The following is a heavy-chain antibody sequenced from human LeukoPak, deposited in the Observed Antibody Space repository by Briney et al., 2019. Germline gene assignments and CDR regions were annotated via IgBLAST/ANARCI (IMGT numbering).Heavy chain of an antibody. V-gene: IGHV3-23*01. D-gene: IGHD3-9*01. Sequence: GGSLRLSCAASGFTFGSYAMSWVRQAPGKGLEWVSAISGSGGSTYYADSVKGRFTISRDNSKNTLYLQMNSLRAEDTAVYYCAKRYYDILTGPFGYWGQGTLVTVSS. J-gene: IGHJ4*02. CDR2: ISGSGGST. CDR3: AKRYYDILTGPFGY. CDR1: GFTFGSYA.